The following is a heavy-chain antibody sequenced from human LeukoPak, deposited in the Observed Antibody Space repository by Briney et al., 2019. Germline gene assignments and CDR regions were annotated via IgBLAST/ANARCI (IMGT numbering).Heavy chain of an antibody. CDR3: ARVRLLRYNWNDVNLGVLGQTKNYYYYMDV. Sequence: ASVKVSCKASGYTFTSYAMNWVRQAPGQGLEWMGWINTNTGNPTYAQGFTGRFVFSLDTSVSTAYLQISSLKAEDTAVYYCARVRLLRYNWNDVNLGVLGQTKNYYYYMDVWGKGTTVTVSS. V-gene: IGHV7-4-1*02. CDR1: GYTFTSYA. J-gene: IGHJ6*03. CDR2: INTNTGNP. D-gene: IGHD1-20*01.